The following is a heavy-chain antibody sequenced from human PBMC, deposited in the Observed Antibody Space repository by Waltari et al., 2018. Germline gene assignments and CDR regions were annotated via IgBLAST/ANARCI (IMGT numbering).Heavy chain of an antibody. CDR3: ARDLIAVAGTNYFDY. J-gene: IGHJ4*02. CDR2: IYHSGST. CDR1: GYSISSGSY. Sequence: QVQLQESGPGLVKPSETLSLTCAVSGYSISSGSYWGCIRHPPGKGLEWIGSIYHSGSTYYNPSLKSRVTISVDTSKNQFSLKLSSVTAADTAVYYCARDLIAVAGTNYFDYWGQGTLVTVSS. V-gene: IGHV4-38-2*01. D-gene: IGHD6-19*01.